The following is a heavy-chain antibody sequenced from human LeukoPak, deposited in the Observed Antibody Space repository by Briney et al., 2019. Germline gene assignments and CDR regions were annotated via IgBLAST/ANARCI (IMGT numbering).Heavy chain of an antibody. Sequence: SQTLSLTCAVSGDSVSSNSAAWHWIRQSPSRGLEWLGRTYYKSKWYNDYALSVKSRITINPDTSENQFSLHLNSVTPEDTAVYYCARVRSPRYFDYWGQGTLVTVSS. J-gene: IGHJ4*02. CDR1: GDSVSSNSAA. V-gene: IGHV6-1*01. CDR3: ARVRSPRYFDY. CDR2: TYYKSKWYN.